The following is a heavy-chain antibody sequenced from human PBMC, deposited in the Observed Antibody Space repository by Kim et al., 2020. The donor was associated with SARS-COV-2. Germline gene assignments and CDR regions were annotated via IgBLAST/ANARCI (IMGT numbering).Heavy chain of an antibody. CDR2: IWFDGSNK. J-gene: IGHJ4*02. Sequence: GGSLRLSCAASGFTFSQYGMYWVRQAPGKGLEWVAVIWFDGSNKKYPDSVKGRFTISRNNAKSMLYLQMSSLRDEDTASYYCAGYDGGGNCLDWGQGTPV. CDR1: GFTFSQYG. CDR3: AGYDGGGNCLD. V-gene: IGHV3-33*07. D-gene: IGHD3-10*01.